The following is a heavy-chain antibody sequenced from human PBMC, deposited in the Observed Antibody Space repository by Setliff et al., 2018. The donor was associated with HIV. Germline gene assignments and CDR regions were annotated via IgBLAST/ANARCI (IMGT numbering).Heavy chain of an antibody. J-gene: IGHJ5*02. V-gene: IGHV4-39*01. CDR3: LTSSIGPLPWDP. CDR1: GGSISSSSYY. D-gene: IGHD6-6*01. Sequence: KPSETLSLTCTVSGGSISSSSYYWGWIRQPPGKGLEWIGSLYFSGSTHYNTSLKSRVTISVDTSKNQFSLKMSSVTAADTAVYYCLTSSIGPLPWDPWGQGTLVTVSS. CDR2: LYFSGST.